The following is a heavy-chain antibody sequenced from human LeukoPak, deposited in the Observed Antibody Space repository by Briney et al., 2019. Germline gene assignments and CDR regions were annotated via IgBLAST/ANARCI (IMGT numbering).Heavy chain of an antibody. CDR2: IIPIFGTA. CDR3: AREVATITGQQYFQH. D-gene: IGHD5-24*01. V-gene: IGHV1-69*13. CDR1: GGTFSSYA. Sequence: GASVKVSCKASGGTFSSYAISWVRQAPGQGLEWMGGIIPIFGTANYAQKFQGRVTITADESTSTAYMELSSLRSEDTAVYYCAREVATITGQQYFQHWGQGTLVTVSS. J-gene: IGHJ1*01.